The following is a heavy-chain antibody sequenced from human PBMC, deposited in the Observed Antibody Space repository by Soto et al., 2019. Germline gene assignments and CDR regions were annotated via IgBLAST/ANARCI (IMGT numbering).Heavy chain of an antibody. CDR1: GFTFTNYG. D-gene: IGHD6-19*01. CDR2: VSKSEYT. Sequence: GGSLRLSCAVSGFTFTNYGINWVRQAPGKGLEWVSSVSKSEYTYYSDSVKGRFTTSRDNAKNSVSLQMDNLRAEDTAVYYCAREDSIIIPAVADFWGQGTLVTVSS. V-gene: IGHV3-21*01. CDR3: AREDSIIIPAVADF. J-gene: IGHJ4*02.